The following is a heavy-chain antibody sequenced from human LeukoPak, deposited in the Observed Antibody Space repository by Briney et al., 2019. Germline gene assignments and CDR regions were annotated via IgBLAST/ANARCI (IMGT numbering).Heavy chain of an antibody. D-gene: IGHD3-10*01. CDR2: ISTSSSYI. V-gene: IGHV3-21*01. CDR1: GFSLTGYS. J-gene: IGHJ4*02. Sequence: RGSLRLSCVASGFSLTGYSMNWVRQAPGKGLEWVSSISTSSSYIYYADSMKGRFTISRDNAKNSLYLQMNSLRAEDTAVYYCARDRYGSGSYYYFDYWGQGTLVTVSS. CDR3: ARDRYGSGSYYYFDY.